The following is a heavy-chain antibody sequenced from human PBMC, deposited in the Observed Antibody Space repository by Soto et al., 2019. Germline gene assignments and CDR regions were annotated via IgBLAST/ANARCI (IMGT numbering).Heavy chain of an antibody. D-gene: IGHD6-19*01. Sequence: QVPLVQSGAEVKKPGASVKVSCKASGYTLTRFALHWVRQAPGQRLEWMGWISADSGNSQYSQKLQGRVTITRDTSASTAYMELSSLISEDTAVYYCARWLGGLDLWGQGTLVTVSS. V-gene: IGHV1-3*01. CDR3: ARWLGGLDL. J-gene: IGHJ4*02. CDR1: GYTLTRFA. CDR2: ISADSGNS.